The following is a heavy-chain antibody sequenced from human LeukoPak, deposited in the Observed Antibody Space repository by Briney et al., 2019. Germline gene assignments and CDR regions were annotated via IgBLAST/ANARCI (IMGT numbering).Heavy chain of an antibody. CDR3: AKEPWSFDY. CDR2: IRGSGGST. Sequence: GGSLRLPCAASGFTFNTYAMSWVRQAPGKGLEWVSGIRGSGGSTYYADSVKGRFTISRDNSKNTLYLQMNSLRAEDTAVYYCAKEPWSFDYWGQGTLVTVSS. CDR1: GFTFNTYA. J-gene: IGHJ4*02. D-gene: IGHD2-8*02. V-gene: IGHV3-23*01.